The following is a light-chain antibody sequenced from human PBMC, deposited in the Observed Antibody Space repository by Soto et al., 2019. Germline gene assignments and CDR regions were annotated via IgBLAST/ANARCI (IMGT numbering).Light chain of an antibody. CDR1: NSDVGAYPY. V-gene: IGLV2-14*03. CDR2: EVA. CDR3: SSYTNSSSFV. J-gene: IGLJ1*01. Sequence: QSALTQPASVSGSPGQSITISCTGTNSDVGAYPYVSWYQQHPGNAPKLLIYEVADRPSGVSDRFSGSKSGNTASLTISALQAEDEAVYYCSSYTNSSSFVFGTGTKLTVL.